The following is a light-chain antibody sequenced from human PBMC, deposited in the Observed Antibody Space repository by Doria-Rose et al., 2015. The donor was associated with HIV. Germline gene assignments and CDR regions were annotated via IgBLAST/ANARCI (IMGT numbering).Light chain of an antibody. V-gene: IGKV1-8*01. CDR1: QYIGSY. J-gene: IGKJ2*03. CDR2: AAS. Sequence: IRMTQSPSSFSASTGDRVTISCRTSQYIGSYVAWYQQKTGDAPKLLISAASTLQSGVPSRFSSSGAGTDFTLTISCLQSEDFATYYCQQYYTYPYSFGQGTKLEIK. CDR3: QQYYTYPYS.